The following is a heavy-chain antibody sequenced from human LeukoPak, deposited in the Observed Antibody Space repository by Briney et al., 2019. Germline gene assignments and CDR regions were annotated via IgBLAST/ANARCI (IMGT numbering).Heavy chain of an antibody. CDR3: ARHFGGDGDYFWFDP. CDR1: GYTFTGYY. V-gene: IGHV1-2*02. J-gene: IGHJ5*02. CDR2: INPNSGGT. D-gene: IGHD4-17*01. Sequence: ASVKVSCKASGYTFTGYYMHWVRQAPGQGLEWMGWINPNSGGTNYAQKFQGRVTTTRDTSISTAYLQWSSLKASDTAMYYCARHFGGDGDYFWFDPWGQGTLVTVSS.